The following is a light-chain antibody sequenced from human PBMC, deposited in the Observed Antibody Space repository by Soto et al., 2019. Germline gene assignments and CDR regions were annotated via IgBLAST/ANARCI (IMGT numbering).Light chain of an antibody. CDR2: DAS. CDR3: QQYDNLLAPT. CDR1: QDINSY. J-gene: IGKJ4*01. Sequence: DIQMTQSPSSLSASVGDRVTITCRASQDINSYLNWFQQKPGKAPKLLIFDASNLQTGVPSRFSGSGSGTDFTFTISGLQPEDFATYFCQQYDNLLAPTFGGATRVDI. V-gene: IGKV1-33*01.